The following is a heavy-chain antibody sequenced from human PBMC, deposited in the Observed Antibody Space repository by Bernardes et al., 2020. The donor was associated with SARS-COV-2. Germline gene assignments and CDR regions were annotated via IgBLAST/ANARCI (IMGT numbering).Heavy chain of an antibody. D-gene: IGHD1-26*01. CDR2: ISTYNGNT. V-gene: IGHV1-18*01. CDR3: ARSWDDEGLDY. CDR1: GYSFTTYG. J-gene: IGHJ4*02. Sequence: ASVKVSCKASGYSFTTYGITWVRQAPGQGLEWLGWISTYNGNTELAEKVQGRFTMTRDTSTTTAYMELRSLRSDDTAVYYCARSWDDEGLDYWGQGTLVTV.